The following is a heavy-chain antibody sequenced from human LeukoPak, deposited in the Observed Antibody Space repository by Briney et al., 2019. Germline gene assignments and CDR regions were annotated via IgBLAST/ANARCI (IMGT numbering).Heavy chain of an antibody. Sequence: ASVKVSCKASGYTFTGYYMHWVRQAPGQGLEWMGWINPNSGGTNYAQKFQGRVTMTRDTSISTAYMELSRLRSDGTAVYYCARVLVGLGMEFDPWGQGTLVTVSS. CDR3: ARVLVGLGMEFDP. J-gene: IGHJ5*02. CDR1: GYTFTGYY. D-gene: IGHD3-3*01. CDR2: INPNSGGT. V-gene: IGHV1-2*02.